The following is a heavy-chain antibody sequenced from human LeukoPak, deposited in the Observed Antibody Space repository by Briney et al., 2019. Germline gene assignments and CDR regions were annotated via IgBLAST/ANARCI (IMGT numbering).Heavy chain of an antibody. CDR2: VYYSGST. CDR1: GGSISSSLYY. J-gene: IGHJ6*03. CDR3: ARISSVWLKDFYYYMDV. V-gene: IGHV4-39*07. Sequence: SETLSLTCTVAGGSISSSLYYWGWMRQPPGKGLEWVGSVYYSGSTYYNSSRKSRVTMSIDTSKNQLSLMLSSVTAADTAVYYCARISSVWLKDFYYYMDVWGKGTTVTVSS. D-gene: IGHD5-12*01.